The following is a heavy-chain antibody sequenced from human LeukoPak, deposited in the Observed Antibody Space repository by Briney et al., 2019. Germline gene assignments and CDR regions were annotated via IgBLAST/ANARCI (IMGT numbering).Heavy chain of an antibody. D-gene: IGHD3-10*01. Sequence: GRSLRLSCAASGFTFSDYYMSWIRQAPGNGLEWVSYISSISSYTIYADSVKGRFTISRDNAKNSLYLQMNSLRAEDTAVYYCARVWFGSFDYWGQGTLVTVSS. J-gene: IGHJ4*02. V-gene: IGHV3-11*06. CDR1: GFTFSDYY. CDR2: ISSISSYT. CDR3: ARVWFGSFDY.